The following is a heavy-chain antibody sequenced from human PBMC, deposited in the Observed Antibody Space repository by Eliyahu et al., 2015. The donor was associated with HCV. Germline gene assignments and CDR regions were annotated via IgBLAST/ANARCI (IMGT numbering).Heavy chain of an antibody. CDR1: GGSFGGYY. J-gene: IGHJ2*01. CDR3: ARVLRFAYWYFDL. D-gene: IGHD3-10*01. Sequence: QVQLQQWGAGLLKPSETLSLTCAVYGGSFGGYYWSWXRQPPGKGLEWIGEXNHSGSTDYNPSLKSRVTMSVDTSKNQFSLKLSSVTAADTAVYYCARVLRFAYWYFDLWGRGTLVTVSS. V-gene: IGHV4-34*01. CDR2: XNHSGST.